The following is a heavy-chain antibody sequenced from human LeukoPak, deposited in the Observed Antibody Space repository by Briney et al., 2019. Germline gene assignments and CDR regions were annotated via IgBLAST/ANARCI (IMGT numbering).Heavy chain of an antibody. CDR1: GFTFSSYG. CDR3: MAESSSPWEGY. D-gene: IGHD6-6*01. J-gene: IGHJ4*02. CDR2: INEDGSVK. V-gene: IGHV3-7*01. Sequence: GRSLRLSCAASGFTFSSYGMHWVRQAPGKGLEWVANINEDGSVKNYVDSVRGRSTVSRDNAKNSLYLQMNSLRGEDTAVYYCMAESSSPWEGYWGQGTLVTVSS.